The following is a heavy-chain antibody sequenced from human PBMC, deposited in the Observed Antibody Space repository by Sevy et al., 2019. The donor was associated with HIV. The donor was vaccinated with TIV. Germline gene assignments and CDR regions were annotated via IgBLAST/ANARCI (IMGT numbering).Heavy chain of an antibody. CDR1: GFTFGTYD. V-gene: IGHV3-30*18. J-gene: IGHJ6*02. CDR3: AKNRPPGGRLFSRHGMDV. Sequence: GGSLRLSCAASGFTFGTYDMHWVRQAPGKGLEWVAIISSDGSYRYYADSVRGRFSMSRDNSKNTMYLQISGLLIEDTAVYYCAKNRPPGGRLFSRHGMDVWGRGTTVTVSS. D-gene: IGHD3-16*01. CDR2: ISSDGSYR.